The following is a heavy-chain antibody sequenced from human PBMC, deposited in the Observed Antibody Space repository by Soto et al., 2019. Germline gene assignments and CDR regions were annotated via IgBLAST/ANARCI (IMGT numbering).Heavy chain of an antibody. J-gene: IGHJ6*02. Sequence: ESGGGLVQPGGSLRLSCAASGFTFSSYEMNWVRQAPGKGLEWVSYISSSGSTIYYADSVKGRFTISRDNAKNSLYLQMNSLRAEDTAVYYCARDIVATISYYYYYYGMDVWGQGTTVTVSS. CDR2: ISSSGSTI. CDR1: GFTFSSYE. D-gene: IGHD5-12*01. CDR3: ARDIVATISYYYYYYGMDV. V-gene: IGHV3-48*03.